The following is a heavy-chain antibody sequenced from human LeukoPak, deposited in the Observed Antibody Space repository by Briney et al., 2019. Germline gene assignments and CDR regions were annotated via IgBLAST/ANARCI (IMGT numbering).Heavy chain of an antibody. CDR1: GGSISSYY. Sequence: SETLSLTCTVSGGSISSYYWSWIRQPPGKGLEWIGYIYYSGSTNYNPSLKSRVTISVDTSKNQFSLKLSSVTAADTAVYYCAREGYSSSWFDYWGQGILVTVSS. CDR3: AREGYSSSWFDY. CDR2: IYYSGST. D-gene: IGHD6-13*01. J-gene: IGHJ4*02. V-gene: IGHV4-59*01.